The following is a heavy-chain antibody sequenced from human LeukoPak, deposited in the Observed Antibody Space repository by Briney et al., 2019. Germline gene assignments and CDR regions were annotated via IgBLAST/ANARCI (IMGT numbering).Heavy chain of an antibody. J-gene: IGHJ4*02. CDR2: LGIAGDT. V-gene: IGHV3-13*01. Sequence: GGSLRLSCAASGFTVSSYAMHWVRQPIGEGLEWVSALGIAGDTFYPGSVKGRFTISRENARNSLYLQMNSLRAEDTAMYYCARQMQSHGNFDSWGQGTLVTVSS. CDR3: ARQMQSHGNFDS. D-gene: IGHD1-26*01. CDR1: GFTVSSYA.